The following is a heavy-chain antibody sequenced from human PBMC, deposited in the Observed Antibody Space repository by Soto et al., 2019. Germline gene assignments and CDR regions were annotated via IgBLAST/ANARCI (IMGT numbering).Heavy chain of an antibody. Sequence: SETLSLTCTVSGGSISSYYWSWIRQPPGKGLEWIGYIYYSGSTNYNPSLKSRVTISIDTSKNQFSLKVSSVTAADTAVYYCARQQAAQAGFDYWGQGTLVTVSS. CDR3: ARQQAAQAGFDY. J-gene: IGHJ4*02. CDR1: GGSISSYY. CDR2: IYYSGST. D-gene: IGHD6-13*01. V-gene: IGHV4-59*01.